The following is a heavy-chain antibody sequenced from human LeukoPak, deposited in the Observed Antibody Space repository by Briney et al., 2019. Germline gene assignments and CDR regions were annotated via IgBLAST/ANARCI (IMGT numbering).Heavy chain of an antibody. CDR1: GYTFTSYG. CDR3: ARDLLEMATENRDC. Sequence: ASVKVYCKASGYTFTSYGISWVRQAPGQGLEWMGWISAYNGNTNYAQKLQGRVTITADKSTSTAYMELSSLRSEDTAVYYCARDLLEMATENRDCWGQGTLVTVSS. D-gene: IGHD5-24*01. J-gene: IGHJ4*02. V-gene: IGHV1-18*01. CDR2: ISAYNGNT.